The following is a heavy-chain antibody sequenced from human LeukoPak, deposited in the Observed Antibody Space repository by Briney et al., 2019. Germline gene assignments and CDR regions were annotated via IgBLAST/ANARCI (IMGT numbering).Heavy chain of an antibody. CDR2: IYYSGST. CDR3: ARAGGGYSSSWYDY. D-gene: IGHD6-13*01. Sequence: PSQTLSLTCTVSGGSISSYYWSWIRQPPGKGLEWIGYIYYSGSTNYNPSLKSRVTISVDTSKNQFSLKLSSVTAADTAVYYCARAGGGYSSSWYDYWGQGTLVTVSS. J-gene: IGHJ4*02. CDR1: GGSISSYY. V-gene: IGHV4-59*01.